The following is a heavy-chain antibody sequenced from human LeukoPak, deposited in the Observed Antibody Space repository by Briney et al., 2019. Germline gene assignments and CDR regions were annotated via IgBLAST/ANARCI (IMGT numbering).Heavy chain of an antibody. J-gene: IGHJ4*02. CDR3: ARIGSSSCPDCNY. D-gene: IGHD6-13*01. V-gene: IGHV4-4*07. CDR1: GGSISNYY. CDR2: IYPGGST. Sequence: PSETLSLTCTASGGSISNYYWTWIRQPAGKGLEWIGRIYPGGSTDYNPSLKSRVTMSVDTSKSQFPLSLTSVTAADTAVYYCARIGSSSCPDCNYWGQGTLVTVSS.